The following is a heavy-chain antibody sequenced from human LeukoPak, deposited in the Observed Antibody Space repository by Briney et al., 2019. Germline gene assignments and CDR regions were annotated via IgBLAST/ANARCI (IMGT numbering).Heavy chain of an antibody. D-gene: IGHD5-18*01. Sequence: SETLSLTCTVSLGSISSYYWSWIRQPPGKGLEWIGCIYYSGITYYNPSLKSRVTISVDTSKTQFSLNLSSVTAPDTAGYYCARHMGLGYSYGYPYFDYWGQGTLVTVSS. V-gene: IGHV4-59*08. CDR2: IYYSGIT. J-gene: IGHJ4*02. CDR1: LGSISSYY. CDR3: ARHMGLGYSYGYPYFDY.